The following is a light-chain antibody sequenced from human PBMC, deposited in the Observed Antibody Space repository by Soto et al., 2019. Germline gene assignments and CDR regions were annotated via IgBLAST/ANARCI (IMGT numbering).Light chain of an antibody. CDR2: KAS. CDR3: QQYDTYWT. CDR1: QSITNW. V-gene: IGKV1-5*03. Sequence: DIQMTQSPSTLSASVGARVTITCRASQSITNWLDWYQQKPGKAPNLMIYKASNLDIGVPSRFSGSGSGTEFTLTISILQPDDFATYYCQQYDTYWTFGQGTKVEIK. J-gene: IGKJ1*01.